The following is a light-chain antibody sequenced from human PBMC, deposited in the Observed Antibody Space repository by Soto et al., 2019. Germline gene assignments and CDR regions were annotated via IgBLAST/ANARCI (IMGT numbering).Light chain of an antibody. CDR1: QYVGTR. CDR2: YMS. J-gene: IGKJ1*01. CDR3: HQRQSWLRT. Sequence: EIVLTQSPATLSSSPGETATLSCRASQYVGTRLAWYQHKPGQAPRLLIYYMSKRATGIPARFSGSGSGTDFTLTISNLAPEEFGVYYCHQRQSWLRTFGQGTKVEIK. V-gene: IGKV3-11*01.